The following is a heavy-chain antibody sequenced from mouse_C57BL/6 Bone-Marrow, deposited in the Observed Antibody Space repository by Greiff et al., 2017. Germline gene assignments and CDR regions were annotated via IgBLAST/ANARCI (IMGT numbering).Heavy chain of an antibody. CDR2: ISSGGSYT. J-gene: IGHJ3*01. CDR1: GFTFSSYG. V-gene: IGHV5-6*01. Sequence: EVMLVESGGDLVKPGGSLKLSCAASGFTFSSYGMSWVRQTPDKRLEWVATISSGGSYTYYPDSVKGRFTISRDNAKNTLYLQMSSLKSEDTAMXYCARQREEWGKTFCAYGGQGTLVTVSA. CDR3: ARQREEWGKTFCAY. D-gene: IGHD1-3*01.